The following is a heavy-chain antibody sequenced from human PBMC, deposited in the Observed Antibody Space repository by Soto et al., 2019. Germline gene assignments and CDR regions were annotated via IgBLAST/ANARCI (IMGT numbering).Heavy chain of an antibody. Sequence: SETLSLTCSVSGDSISNYYWSWIRQPPGKGLECIGNIYYDGNTYYNPSLKSRVTISLDTSKNQFSLRLNSVTAADTAVYYCARSSITPRLFMYPFDYWGQGTLVTVSS. CDR2: IYYDGNT. CDR1: GDSISNYY. D-gene: IGHD6-6*01. J-gene: IGHJ4*02. V-gene: IGHV4-59*04. CDR3: ARSSITPRLFMYPFDY.